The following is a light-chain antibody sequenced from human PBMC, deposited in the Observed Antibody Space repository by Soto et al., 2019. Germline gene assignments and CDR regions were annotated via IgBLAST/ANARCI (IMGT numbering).Light chain of an antibody. Sequence: QSVLTQPASVSGSPGQSITISCTGTSSDVGGYNYVSWYQQHPGKAPKLMIYDVSNRPSGVSNRFSGSKSGNTASLTISGLKAEDEADYYFSSYTSSSTRVFGTWTKLTVL. J-gene: IGLJ1*01. CDR2: DVS. CDR1: SSDVGGYNY. V-gene: IGLV2-14*01. CDR3: SSYTSSSTRV.